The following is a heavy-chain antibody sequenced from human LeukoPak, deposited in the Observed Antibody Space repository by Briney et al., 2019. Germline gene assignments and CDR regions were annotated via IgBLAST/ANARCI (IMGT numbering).Heavy chain of an antibody. CDR3: LKDLLGTGDY. D-gene: IGHD2-8*02. V-gene: IGHV3-64D*06. CDR1: GFTFSIYA. CDR2: ITSNGDAT. Sequence: GGSLRLSCSASGFTFSIYALHWVRQAPGKGLEYVSSITSNGDATYYADSVKGRFTISRDNSENTLYLQMSSLKAEDTAVYHCLKDLLGTGDYCGQGTLVTVSS. J-gene: IGHJ4*02.